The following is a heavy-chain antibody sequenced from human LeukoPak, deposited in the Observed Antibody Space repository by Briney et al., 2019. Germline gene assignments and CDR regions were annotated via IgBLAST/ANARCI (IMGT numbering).Heavy chain of an antibody. CDR2: IYTGGGT. Sequence: GGSLRLSCAASGFTVSSIYMNWVRQAPGKGLEWVSVIYTGGGTYYADSVKDRFTISRDKSKNTLYLQMNSLRAEDTAVYYCARESGSGSRGFDYWGQGTLVTVSS. V-gene: IGHV3-66*01. CDR3: ARESGSGSRGFDY. J-gene: IGHJ4*02. D-gene: IGHD3-10*01. CDR1: GFTVSSIY.